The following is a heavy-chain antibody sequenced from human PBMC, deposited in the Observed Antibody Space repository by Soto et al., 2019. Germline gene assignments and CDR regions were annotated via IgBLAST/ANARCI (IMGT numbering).Heavy chain of an antibody. CDR1: GDSISSGNKY. J-gene: IGHJ6*02. CDR3: ARVPSPFDYYYAMDV. Sequence: QVQLRESGPGLVMPSQTLSLTCTVSGDSISSGNKYWSWIRQPPGKGLESIGYIFSSGTTYYNPSLKSRLTMSLDASQNQFSLKLNSLTDADTAVYFCARVPSPFDYYYAMDVWGQGTTVTVSS. V-gene: IGHV4-30-4*01. CDR2: IFSSGTT. D-gene: IGHD3-16*01.